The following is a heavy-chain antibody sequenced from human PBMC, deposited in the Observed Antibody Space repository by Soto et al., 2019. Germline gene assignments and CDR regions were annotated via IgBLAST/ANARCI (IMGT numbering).Heavy chain of an antibody. D-gene: IGHD1-1*01. CDR3: ARGLGPTTISIGNWLDP. CDR2: IYTRGSP. Sequence: SETLSLTCSVSGGSINAYYWNGSGQPAGKGLEWIGRIYTRGSPNYNPSLKSRVTLSVDTSKNQFSLKLNSVTAADTAVYYCARGLGPTTISIGNWLDPWGQGTLVTVS. V-gene: IGHV4-4*07. CDR1: GGSINAYY. J-gene: IGHJ5*02.